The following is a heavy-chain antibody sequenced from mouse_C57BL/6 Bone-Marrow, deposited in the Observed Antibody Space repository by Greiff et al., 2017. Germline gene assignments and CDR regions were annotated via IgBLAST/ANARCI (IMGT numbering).Heavy chain of an antibody. CDR3: ARSEGYGSPFAY. Sequence: EVQLQQSGPELVKPGASVKISCKASGYTFTDYYMNWVKQSHGKSLEWIGDINPNNGGTSYNQKFKGKATLTVDKSSSTAYMELRSLTSEDSAVYYCARSEGYGSPFAYWGQGTLVTVSA. D-gene: IGHD1-1*01. V-gene: IGHV1-26*01. CDR2: INPNNGGT. J-gene: IGHJ3*01. CDR1: GYTFTDYY.